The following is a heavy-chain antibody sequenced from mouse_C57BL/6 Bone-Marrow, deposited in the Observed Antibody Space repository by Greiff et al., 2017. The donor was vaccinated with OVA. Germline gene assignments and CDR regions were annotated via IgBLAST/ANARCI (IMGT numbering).Heavy chain of an antibody. Sequence: QVQLQQSGPELVKPGASVKLSCKASGYTFTSYDINWVKQRPGQGLEWIGWIYPRVGSTKYNEKFKGKATLTVDTSSSTAYMELHSLTSEDSAVYFCARGAGRAYWGQGTLVTVSA. J-gene: IGHJ3*01. D-gene: IGHD3-3*01. V-gene: IGHV1-85*01. CDR3: ARGAGRAY. CDR2: IYPRVGST. CDR1: GYTFTSYD.